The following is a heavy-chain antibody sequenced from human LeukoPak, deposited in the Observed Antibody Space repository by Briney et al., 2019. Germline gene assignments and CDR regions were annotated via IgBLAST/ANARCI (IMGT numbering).Heavy chain of an antibody. CDR3: ARELRTFDS. J-gene: IGHJ4*02. CDR2: IKHNGDEL. V-gene: IGHV3-7*01. D-gene: IGHD3-16*01. Sequence: GGSLRLSCAASGFTFSSYWMTWVRQAPGKGLECVANIKHNGDELNYVGSVEGRFTISRDNAKNSLYLHMTSLRAEDTAVYYCARELRTFDSWGQGTLVTVSS. CDR1: GFTFSSYW.